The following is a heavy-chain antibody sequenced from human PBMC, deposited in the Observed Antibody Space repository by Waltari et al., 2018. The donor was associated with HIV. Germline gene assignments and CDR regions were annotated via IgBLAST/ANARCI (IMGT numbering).Heavy chain of an antibody. J-gene: IGHJ4*02. D-gene: IGHD3-10*01. CDR3: ASSKVRGVIYFDY. CDR2: IYYSGST. Sequence: QVQLQQSGPGLVKPSETLSLPCIVSGGPISSYYWSWIRQPPGKGLEWIGYIYYSGSTNDNPSLKSRVTISVDTSKNQISLKLSSATAADTAVYYCASSKVRGVIYFDYWGQGTLVTVSS. CDR1: GGPISSYY. V-gene: IGHV4-59*01.